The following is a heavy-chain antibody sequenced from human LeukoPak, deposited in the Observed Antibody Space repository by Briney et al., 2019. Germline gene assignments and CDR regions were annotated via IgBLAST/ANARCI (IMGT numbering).Heavy chain of an antibody. CDR2: IGASGGST. Sequence: GGSLRLSCATSGFTFSGYAMSWVRQAPGKGLEWVSGIGASGGSTYYADSVKGRFTISRDNSKNTLYLQMNSLRTEDTAVYYCAKAEGYDILTGLDYWGQGTLVTVSS. CDR3: AKAEGYDILTGLDY. CDR1: GFTFSGYA. J-gene: IGHJ4*02. V-gene: IGHV3-23*01. D-gene: IGHD3-9*01.